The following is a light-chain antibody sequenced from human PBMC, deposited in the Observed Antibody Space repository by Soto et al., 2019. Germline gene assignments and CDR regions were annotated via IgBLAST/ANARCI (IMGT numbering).Light chain of an antibody. CDR2: DVS. Sequence: QSALTQPASVSGSPGQSITISCTGTSRDVGGYNYVSWYQQHPGKAPKLMIYDVSNRPSGVSNRFSGSKSGNTASLTISGLQAEDDADYYCSSYTSSSTLNYVFGTGTKLTVL. V-gene: IGLV2-14*01. J-gene: IGLJ1*01. CDR1: SRDVGGYNY. CDR3: SSYTSSSTLNYV.